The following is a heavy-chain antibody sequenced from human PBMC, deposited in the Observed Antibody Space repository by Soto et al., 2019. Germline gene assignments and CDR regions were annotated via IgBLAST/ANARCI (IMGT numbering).Heavy chain of an antibody. CDR3: AREGPYDSSGYYFDY. Sequence: QVQLVESGGGVVQPGRSLRLSCAASGFTFSSYAMHWVRQAPGKGLEWVAVISYDGSNKYYADSVKGRFTISRDNSKNTLYLQMNSLRAEDTAVYYCAREGPYDSSGYYFDYWGQGTLVTVSS. CDR2: ISYDGSNK. CDR1: GFTFSSYA. D-gene: IGHD3-22*01. V-gene: IGHV3-30-3*01. J-gene: IGHJ4*02.